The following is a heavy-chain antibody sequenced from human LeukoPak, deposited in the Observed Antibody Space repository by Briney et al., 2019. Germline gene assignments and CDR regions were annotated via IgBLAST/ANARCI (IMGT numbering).Heavy chain of an antibody. CDR1: GFTFSSYW. CDR2: MNQDGSEK. D-gene: IGHD4-17*01. Sequence: GSLRLSCAASGFTFSSYWMSWVRQAPGKGLEWVANMNQDGSEKFYVDSVKGRFTISRDNARNSLYLQMNSLRSDDTAVYYCARDPQVYGDFDNWFDPWGQGTLVTVSS. V-gene: IGHV3-7*05. J-gene: IGHJ5*02. CDR3: ARDPQVYGDFDNWFDP.